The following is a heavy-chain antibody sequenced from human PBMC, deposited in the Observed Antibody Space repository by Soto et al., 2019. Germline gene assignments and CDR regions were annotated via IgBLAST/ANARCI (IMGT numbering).Heavy chain of an antibody. V-gene: IGHV1-69*13. CDR2: IIPIFGTA. D-gene: IGHD3-3*01. Sequence: GASVKVSCKASGGTFSSYAISWVRQAPGQGLEWMGGIIPIFGTANYAQKFQGRVTITADESTSTAYMELSSLRSEDTAVYYCARARDNYDFWSGYYIGGPRNYYYYYGMDVWGQGTTVTVSS. CDR1: GGTFSSYA. CDR3: ARARDNYDFWSGYYIGGPRNYYYYYGMDV. J-gene: IGHJ6*02.